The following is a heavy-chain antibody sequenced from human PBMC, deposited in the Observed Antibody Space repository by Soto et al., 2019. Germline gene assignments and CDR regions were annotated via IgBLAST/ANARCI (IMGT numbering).Heavy chain of an antibody. V-gene: IGHV3-48*01. CDR3: ARVNYYYMDV. J-gene: IGHJ6*03. D-gene: IGHD3-22*01. CDR1: GFIYSSYT. CDR2: ISSNSVTI. Sequence: GGSLRLSCAASGFIYSSYTMNWVRQAPGKGLEWISYISSNSVTIYYADSVQGRFTISRDNAKNSLYLQMNSLRADDTAVYYCARVNYYYMDVWGKGTTVTVSS.